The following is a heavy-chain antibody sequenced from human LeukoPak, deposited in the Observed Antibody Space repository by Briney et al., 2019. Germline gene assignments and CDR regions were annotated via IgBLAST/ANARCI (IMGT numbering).Heavy chain of an antibody. CDR1: SGSLSSGGYW. J-gene: IGHJ2*01. CDR3: ARAIVTPSGYVWYFDL. V-gene: IGHV4-31*03. D-gene: IGHD3-3*01. Sequence: SQTLSLTCTVSSGSLSSGGYWWSWTRQYPGKALQWIAYIYYSGSIYYNPSLRSRVTMSVDTSQNQYSLKLISVTAADTAVYYCARAIVTPSGYVWYFDLWGRGTLVTVSS. CDR2: IYYSGSI.